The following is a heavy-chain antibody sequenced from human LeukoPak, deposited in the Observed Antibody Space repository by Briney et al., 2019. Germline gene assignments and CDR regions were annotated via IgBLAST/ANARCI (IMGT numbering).Heavy chain of an antibody. CDR1: GYTFTGYY. CDR2: INPSGGST. CDR3: ARVDSSLDAFDI. D-gene: IGHD6-6*01. Sequence: ASVKVSCKASGYTFTGYYMHWVRQAPGQGLEWMGIINPSGGSTSYAQKFQGRVTMTRDTSTSTVYMELSSLRSEDTAVYYCARVDSSLDAFDIWGQGTMVTVSS. V-gene: IGHV1-46*01. J-gene: IGHJ3*02.